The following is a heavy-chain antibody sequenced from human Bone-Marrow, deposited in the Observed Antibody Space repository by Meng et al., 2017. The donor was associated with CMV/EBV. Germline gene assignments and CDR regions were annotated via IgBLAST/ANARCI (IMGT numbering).Heavy chain of an antibody. D-gene: IGHD6-13*01. CDR2: IKQDGSEK. J-gene: IGHJ4*02. Sequence: GESLKISCAASGFTFSSYAMSWVRQAPGKGLEWVANIKQDGSEKYYVDSVKGRFTISRDNAKNSLYLQMNSLRAEDTAVYYCARDGSSSWYSFDYWGQGTLVTVSS. CDR1: GFTFSSYA. V-gene: IGHV3-7*01. CDR3: ARDGSSSWYSFDY.